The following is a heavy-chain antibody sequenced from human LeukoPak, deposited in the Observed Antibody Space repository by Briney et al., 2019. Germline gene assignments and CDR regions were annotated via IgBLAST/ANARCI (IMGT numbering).Heavy chain of an antibody. D-gene: IGHD5-12*01. J-gene: IGHJ5*02. V-gene: IGHV3-48*01. Sequence: GGSLRLSCAASGFIFSQYSVNWVRQAPGKGLEWVSHIRSSSETFYADSVKGRFTISRDNARNSLYLQMNNLRGEDTAIYYCARDAGNSGYGCDLWGQGTLVTVSS. CDR1: GFIFSQYS. CDR3: ARDAGNSGYGCDL. CDR2: IRSSSET.